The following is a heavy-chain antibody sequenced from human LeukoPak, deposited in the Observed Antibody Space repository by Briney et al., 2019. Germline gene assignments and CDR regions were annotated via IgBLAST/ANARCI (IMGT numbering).Heavy chain of an antibody. CDR2: ISAYTGNT. Sequence: ASVKVSCKASGYTFTSYGISWVRQAPGQGLEWMGWISAYTGNTNYAQILQGRVTMTTDTSTSTAYMELRSLRSDDTAVYYCARGRYCYGPSGSEADAFDIWGQGTMVTVSS. J-gene: IGHJ3*02. D-gene: IGHD3-22*01. V-gene: IGHV1-18*01. CDR1: GYTFTSYG. CDR3: ARGRYCYGPSGSEADAFDI.